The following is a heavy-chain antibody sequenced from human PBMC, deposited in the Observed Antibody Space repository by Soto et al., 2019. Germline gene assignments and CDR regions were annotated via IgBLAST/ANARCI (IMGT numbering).Heavy chain of an antibody. CDR1: GYTFTSNY. Sequence: ASVKVSCKASGYTFTSNYVHWVRQAPGQGLEWMAVINPTGDNKAYAPKFEGRLTLTTDTSTSTMYMELSSLRSDDTAVYYCARCCRGYSGYDLGYWGQGTLVTVSS. J-gene: IGHJ4*02. V-gene: IGHV1-46*01. CDR3: ARCCRGYSGYDLGY. CDR2: INPTGDNK. D-gene: IGHD5-12*01.